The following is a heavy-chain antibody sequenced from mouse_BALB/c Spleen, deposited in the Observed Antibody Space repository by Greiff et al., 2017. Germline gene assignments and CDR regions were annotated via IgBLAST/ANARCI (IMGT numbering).Heavy chain of an antibody. CDR3: AAGSRY. V-gene: IGHV3-2*02. CDR1: GYSITSDYA. CDR2: ISYSGST. D-gene: IGHD1-1*01. J-gene: IGHJ2*01. Sequence: DVKLQESGPGLVKPSQSLSLTCTVTGYSITSDYAWNWIRQFPGNKLEWMGYISYSGSTSYNPSLKSRISITRDTSKNQFFLQLNSVTTEDTATYYCAAGSRYWGQGTTLTVSS.